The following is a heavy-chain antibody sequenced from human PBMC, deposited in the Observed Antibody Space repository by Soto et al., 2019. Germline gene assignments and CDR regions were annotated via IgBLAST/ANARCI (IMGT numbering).Heavy chain of an antibody. Sequence: ASVKVSCKASGYTFTSYYMHWVRQAPGQGLEWVGIIKPSGGSTSYAQKFQGRVTMTRDTSTSTVYMELSSLRSEDTAVYYCARLMIAAGTNTPYYYYGMDVWGQGTTVTVSS. CDR2: IKPSGGST. V-gene: IGHV1-46*01. J-gene: IGHJ6*02. CDR3: ARLMIAAGTNTPYYYYGMDV. CDR1: GYTFTSYY. D-gene: IGHD6-13*01.